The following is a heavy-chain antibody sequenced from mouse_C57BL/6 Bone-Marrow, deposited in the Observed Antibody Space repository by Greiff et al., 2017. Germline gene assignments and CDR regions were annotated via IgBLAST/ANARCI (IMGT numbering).Heavy chain of an antibody. CDR1: GFTFSSSA. Sequence: EVQLVESGGGLVKPGGSLKLSCAASGFTFSSSAMSWVRQTPEKRLEWVATISDGGSYTYYPDNVTGRFTISRENAKNNLYLQMSHLKSEDTAMYYCAREDGAWFAYWGQGTLVTVSA. CDR2: ISDGGSYT. J-gene: IGHJ3*01. V-gene: IGHV5-4*01. D-gene: IGHD2-3*01. CDR3: AREDGAWFAY.